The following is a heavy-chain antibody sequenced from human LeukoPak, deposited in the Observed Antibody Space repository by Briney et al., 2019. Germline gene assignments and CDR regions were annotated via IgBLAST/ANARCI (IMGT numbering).Heavy chain of an antibody. J-gene: IGHJ3*02. CDR1: GFTFSDSY. D-gene: IGHD3-10*02. CDR2: ISSSGGTI. CDR3: ARRGLVPAFDI. Sequence: GGSLRLSCAASGFTFSDSYMSWIRQVPGKGLEWISYISSSGGTIYYADSVKGRFTISRDNAKNTLYLQMNSLRAEDTAVYYCARRGLVPAFDIWGQGTMVSVTS. V-gene: IGHV3-11*04.